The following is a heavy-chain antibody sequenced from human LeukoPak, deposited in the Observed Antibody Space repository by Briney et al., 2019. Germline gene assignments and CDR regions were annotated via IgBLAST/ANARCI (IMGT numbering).Heavy chain of an antibody. Sequence: GRSLRLSCAASGFTFSSYGMHWVRQAPGKGLEWVAVISYDGSNKYYADSVKGRFTISRDNSKNTLYLQMNSLRAEDTAVYYCARDRGADFWSGYYSAHYFDYWGQGTLVTVSS. V-gene: IGHV3-30*19. J-gene: IGHJ4*02. CDR3: ARDRGADFWSGYYSAHYFDY. CDR2: ISYDGSNK. D-gene: IGHD3-3*01. CDR1: GFTFSSYG.